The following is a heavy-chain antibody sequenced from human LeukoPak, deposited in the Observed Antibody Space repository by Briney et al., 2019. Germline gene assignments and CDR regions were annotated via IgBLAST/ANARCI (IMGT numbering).Heavy chain of an antibody. CDR2: INSDGSST. CDR1: GFTFSSYW. J-gene: IGHJ4*02. Sequence: HPGGSLRLSCAASGFTFSSYWMHWVRHAPGKGLVWVSRINSDGSSTSYADSVKGRFTISRDNAKNTLYLQMNSLRAEDTAVYYCARSLIRGYPRNDYWGQGTLVTVSS. V-gene: IGHV3-74*01. CDR3: ARSLIRGYPRNDY. D-gene: IGHD5-18*01.